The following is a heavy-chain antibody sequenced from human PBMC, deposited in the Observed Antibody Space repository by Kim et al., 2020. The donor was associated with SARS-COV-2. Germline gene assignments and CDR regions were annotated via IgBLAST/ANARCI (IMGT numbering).Heavy chain of an antibody. CDR3: ARDLRQLWSTTYYYYY. D-gene: IGHD5-18*01. CDR2: IYYSGST. CDR1: GGSISSSSYY. V-gene: IGHV4-39*07. J-gene: IGHJ6*01. Sequence: SETLSLTCTVSGGSISSSSYYWGWIRQPPGKGLEWIGSIYYSGSTYYNPSLKSRVTISVDTSKNQFSLKLSSVTAADTAVYYCARDLRQLWSTTYYYYY.